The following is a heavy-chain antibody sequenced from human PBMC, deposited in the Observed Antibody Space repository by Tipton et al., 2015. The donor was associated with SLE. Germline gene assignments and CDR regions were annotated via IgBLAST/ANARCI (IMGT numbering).Heavy chain of an antibody. CDR2: IFYTGST. D-gene: IGHD5-12*01. Sequence: TLSLTCSVSGASFIISTYYWGWIRQPPGKGLEWIGSIFYTGSTYCNPSLKSRVSFSIDTSKHQFSLKLNSVTAADTAVYYCARRHYSGPFDSWGQGTLVTVSS. V-gene: IGHV4-39*07. CDR3: ARRHYSGPFDS. CDR1: GASFIISTYY. J-gene: IGHJ4*02.